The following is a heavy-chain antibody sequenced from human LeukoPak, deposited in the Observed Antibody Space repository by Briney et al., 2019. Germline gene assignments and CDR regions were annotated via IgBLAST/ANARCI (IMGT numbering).Heavy chain of an antibody. CDR3: ARVGRGDYVWGSYSFDY. CDR2: ISYSGST. V-gene: IGHV4-59*01. Sequence: PETLSLTCTVSSDSISSYHWSWIRQPPGKGLEWSGYISYSGSTNYNPSLKSRVTISVDTSENQFSLKVSSVTAADTAVYYCARVGRGDYVWGSYSFDYWGQGTLVTVSS. CDR1: SDSISSYH. J-gene: IGHJ4*02. D-gene: IGHD3-16*01.